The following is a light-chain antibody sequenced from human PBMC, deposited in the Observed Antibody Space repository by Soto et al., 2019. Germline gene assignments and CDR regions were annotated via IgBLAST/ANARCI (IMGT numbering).Light chain of an antibody. Sequence: DIQMTQSPSSLSASVGDSVTITCRASQRITNYLNWYQQRPGKAPKLLIYATSSLQSGVPFRFSGSGSGTDFSLTISSLEPEDFATYYCQQSYSTPRTFGQGTKVDIK. CDR1: QRITNY. V-gene: IGKV1-39*01. CDR3: QQSYSTPRT. CDR2: ATS. J-gene: IGKJ1*01.